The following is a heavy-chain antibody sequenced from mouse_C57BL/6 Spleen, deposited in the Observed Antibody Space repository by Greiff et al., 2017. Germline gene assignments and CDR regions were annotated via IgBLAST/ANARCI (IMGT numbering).Heavy chain of an antibody. CDR1: GYTFTSYW. CDR2: IDPSDSYT. V-gene: IGHV1-69*01. D-gene: IGHD2-5*01. CDR3: ARSNSYYFDY. Sequence: QVQLQQPGAELVMPGASVKLSCKASGYTFTSYWMHWVKQRPGQGLEWIGEIDPSDSYTNYNQKFKGKSTLTVDKSSSTAYMQLGSLTSEDSAVYYCARSNSYYFDYWGQGTTLTVSS. J-gene: IGHJ2*01.